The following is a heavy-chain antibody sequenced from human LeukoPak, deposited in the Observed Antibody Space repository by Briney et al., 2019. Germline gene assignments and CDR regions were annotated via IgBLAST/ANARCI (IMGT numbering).Heavy chain of an antibody. J-gene: IGHJ3*02. CDR1: GFTFGNRG. CDR2: ISSSSSTI. Sequence: GGSLRLSCAASGFTFGNRGMSWVRQAPGKGLEWVSYISSSSSTIYYADSVKGRFTISRDTAKSSLYLQMNSLRAEDTAVYYCARDGPNNRNYLRDAFDIWGQGTMVTVSS. CDR3: ARDGPNNRNYLRDAFDI. D-gene: IGHD1-7*01. V-gene: IGHV3-48*01.